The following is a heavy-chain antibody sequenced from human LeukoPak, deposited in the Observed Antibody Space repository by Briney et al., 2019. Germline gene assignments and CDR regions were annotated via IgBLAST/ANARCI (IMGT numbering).Heavy chain of an antibody. J-gene: IGHJ4*02. Sequence: GGSLRLSCAASGFTFSSYAMSWVRQAPGKGLEWVSAISGSDGSTYYADSVKGRFTISRDNSKNTLYLQMNSLRAEDTAVYYCARDQQYYSYNYFDYWGQGTLVTVSS. V-gene: IGHV3-23*01. CDR3: ARDQQYYSYNYFDY. D-gene: IGHD3-10*01. CDR2: ISGSDGST. CDR1: GFTFSSYA.